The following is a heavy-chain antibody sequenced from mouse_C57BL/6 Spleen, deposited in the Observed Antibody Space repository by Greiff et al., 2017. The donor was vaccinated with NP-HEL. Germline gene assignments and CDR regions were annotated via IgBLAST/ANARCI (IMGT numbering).Heavy chain of an antibody. J-gene: IGHJ4*01. CDR1: GYTFTNYW. V-gene: IGHV1-59*01. Sequence: QVQLQQSGAELVRPGTSVKLSCKASGYTFTNYWMHWVKQRHGKGLEWIGDINPYDSDTSYNQKFKGKATLTVDTSSSTAYMQLSSLTSEDSAVYYCARERTTEVAYKAKGCRGQGTSVTVSS. D-gene: IGHD1-1*01. CDR2: INPYDSDT. CDR3: ARERTTEVAYKAKGC.